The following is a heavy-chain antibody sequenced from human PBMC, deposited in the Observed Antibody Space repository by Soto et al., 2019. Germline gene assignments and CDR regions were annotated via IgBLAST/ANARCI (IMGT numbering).Heavy chain of an antibody. CDR2: ISTGGVP. J-gene: IGHJ4*02. CDR1: GLTSGIYD. D-gene: IGHD3-3*01. V-gene: IGHV3-23*01. Sequence: GGSWRLCCAASGLTSGIYDISWVRPAPGKGLEWVSVISTGGVPYYADSVKGRFTISRDISKNTLFLQMSSLRVEDTAVYYCVREVKTVFGPEAASGHFDYWGQGT. CDR3: VREVKTVFGPEAASGHFDY.